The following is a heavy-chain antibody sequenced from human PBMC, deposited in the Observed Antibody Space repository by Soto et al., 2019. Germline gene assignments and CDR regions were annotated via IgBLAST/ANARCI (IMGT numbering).Heavy chain of an antibody. CDR2: FDPEDGET. CDR3: ATAALYYNDSSGPSYFDC. D-gene: IGHD3-22*01. CDR1: GYTLTELS. V-gene: IGHV1-24*01. Sequence: ASVKVSCKVSGYTLTELSMHWVRQAPGKGLEWMGGFDPEDGETIYAQKFQGRVTMPEDTSTDTAYMELSSLRSEATAVYYCATAALYYNDSSGPSYFDCWGQGTLVTVSS. J-gene: IGHJ4*02.